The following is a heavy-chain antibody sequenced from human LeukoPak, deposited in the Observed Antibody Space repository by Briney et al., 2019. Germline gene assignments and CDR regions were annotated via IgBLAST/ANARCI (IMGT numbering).Heavy chain of an antibody. J-gene: IGHJ4*02. CDR3: AKDRSGSGWFGECGY. D-gene: IGHD3-10*01. Sequence: PGGSLRLSCAASGFTFSSYAMSWVRQAPGKGLEWVSAISGSGGSTYYADSVKGRFTISRDNSKNTLYLQMNSLRAEDTAVYYCAKDRSGSGWFGECGYWGQGTLVTVSS. V-gene: IGHV3-23*01. CDR2: ISGSGGST. CDR1: GFTFSSYA.